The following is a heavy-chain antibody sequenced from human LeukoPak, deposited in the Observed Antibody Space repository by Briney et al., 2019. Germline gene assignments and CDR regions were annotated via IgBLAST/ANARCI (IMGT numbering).Heavy chain of an antibody. D-gene: IGHD6-13*01. V-gene: IGHV4-31*03. CDR3: AREQQFRDAFDI. J-gene: IGHJ3*02. CDR2: IYYSGST. CDR1: GGSISSGGYY. Sequence: SETLSLTCTVSGGSISSGGYYWSWIRQYPGRGLEWIGYIYYSGSTYYNPSLKSRVTISLDTSKNQFSLKLTSVTAADTAVYYCAREQQFRDAFDIWGQGTMVTVSP.